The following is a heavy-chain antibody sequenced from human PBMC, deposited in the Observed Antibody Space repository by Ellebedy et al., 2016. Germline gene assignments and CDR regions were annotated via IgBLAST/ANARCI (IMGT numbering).Heavy chain of an antibody. CDR1: GFSFSDYY. Sequence: GESLKISXAASGFSFSDYYMSWIRQAPGKGLEWISYIRSSGSTIYYADSVKGRFTISRDNTKNPLYLQMNSLRAEDTAVYYCARERREYYYYYYIDVWGKGTTVTVSS. CDR3: ARERREYYYYYYIDV. V-gene: IGHV3-11*01. J-gene: IGHJ6*03. CDR2: IRSSGSTI.